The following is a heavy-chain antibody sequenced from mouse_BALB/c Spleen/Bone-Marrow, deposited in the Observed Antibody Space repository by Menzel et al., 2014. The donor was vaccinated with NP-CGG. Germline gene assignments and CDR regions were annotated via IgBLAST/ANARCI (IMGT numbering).Heavy chain of an antibody. V-gene: IGHV3-6*02. J-gene: IGHJ4*01. CDR3: SRERTEGAMDS. CDR2: ISYDGSN. CDR1: GYSITSGYY. Sequence: DVQLQESGPGLVKPSQSLSLTCSVTGYSITSGYYWNWTRQFPGNRLEWMGYISYDGSNNYNPSLKNRVSITRGTSKNQFFLRLISVTAEDSATYYCSRERTEGAMDSWGQGTSVTVAS.